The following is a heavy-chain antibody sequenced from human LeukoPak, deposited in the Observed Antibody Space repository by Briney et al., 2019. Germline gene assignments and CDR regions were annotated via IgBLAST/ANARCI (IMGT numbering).Heavy chain of an antibody. CDR3: AREGQRWLQFPFSY. J-gene: IGHJ4*02. CDR2: MNPNSSNT. CDR1: GYTFTSYD. D-gene: IGHD5-24*01. V-gene: IGHV1-8*01. Sequence: GASVKVSCKASGYTFTSYDINWVRQATGQGLEWMGWMNPNSSNTGYAQKFQGRVTMTRNTSISTAYMELSSLRSEDTAVYYCAREGQRWLQFPFSYWGQGTLVTVSS.